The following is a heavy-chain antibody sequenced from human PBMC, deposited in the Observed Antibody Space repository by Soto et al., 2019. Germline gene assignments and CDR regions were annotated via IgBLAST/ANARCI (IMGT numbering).Heavy chain of an antibody. CDR2: VYHSGTT. J-gene: IGHJ4*02. CDR1: GVSISGSVNY. D-gene: IGHD6-19*01. CDR3: AATSSGGSLAGDY. Sequence: KTSETLSLTCTVSGVSISGSVNYWGWIRQPPGKGLEWIGSVYHSGTTYYNPSLKSRVTVSADTSKNHFSLRLSSVTAADTAVYYCAATSSGGSLAGDYWGVGILVTVSS. V-gene: IGHV4-39*02.